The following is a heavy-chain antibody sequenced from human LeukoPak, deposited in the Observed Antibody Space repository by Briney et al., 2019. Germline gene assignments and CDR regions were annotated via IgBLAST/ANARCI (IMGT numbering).Heavy chain of an antibody. CDR3: AKGRSSGSYYHYFDY. V-gene: IGHV3-23*01. Sequence: GGSLRLSCVGSGFTFSNYDMNWVRQTPGKGLEWVSSISGSGGTTFYAHSVKGRFNISRDNSKNTLYLQMNSLRAEDTAVYYCAKGRSSGSYYHYFDYWGQGTLVTVSS. CDR1: GFTFSNYD. CDR2: ISGSGGTT. D-gene: IGHD1-26*01. J-gene: IGHJ4*02.